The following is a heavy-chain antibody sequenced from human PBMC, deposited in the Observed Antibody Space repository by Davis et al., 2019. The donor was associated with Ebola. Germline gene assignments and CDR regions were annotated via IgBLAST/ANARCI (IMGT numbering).Heavy chain of an antibody. CDR2: ISYDGSNK. Sequence: GGSLRLSCAASGFTFSGSAMHWVRQAPGKGLEWVAVISYDGSNKYYADSVKGRFTISRDNSKNTLYLQMNSLRAEDTAVYYCARPRVFAFDIWGQGTMVTVSS. J-gene: IGHJ3*02. D-gene: IGHD3-10*01. CDR3: ARPRVFAFDI. CDR1: GFTFSGSA. V-gene: IGHV3-30-3*01.